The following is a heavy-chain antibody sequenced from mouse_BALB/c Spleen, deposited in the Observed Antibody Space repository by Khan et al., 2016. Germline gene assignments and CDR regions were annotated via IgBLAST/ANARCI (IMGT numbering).Heavy chain of an antibody. Sequence: QVQLQQSGAELMKPGASVKISCKATGYTFSNYWIEWVKQRPGHGLEWIGDILPGSGYSNSNENFKGKATFTADASSNTAYMQLISLTSEDSAVYFCARAWYSMDYWGQGTSVTASS. J-gene: IGHJ4*01. V-gene: IGHV1-9*01. CDR3: ARAWYSMDY. CDR1: GYTFSNYW. CDR2: ILPGSGYS.